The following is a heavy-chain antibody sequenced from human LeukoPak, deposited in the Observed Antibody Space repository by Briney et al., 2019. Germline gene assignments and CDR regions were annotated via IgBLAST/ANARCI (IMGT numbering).Heavy chain of an antibody. CDR2: INWNSDNI. CDR1: GFTFNDHA. CDR3: ARASYYYDTTGLGAVDL. J-gene: IGHJ3*01. V-gene: IGHV3-9*01. Sequence: GGSLRLSCAASGFTFNDHAMYLVRQAPEKGLEWVSGINWNSDNIGYADSVKGRFTISRDDAKKSLFLQMNSLRAEDTALYYCARASYYYDTTGLGAVDLWGQGTMVTVSS. D-gene: IGHD3-22*01.